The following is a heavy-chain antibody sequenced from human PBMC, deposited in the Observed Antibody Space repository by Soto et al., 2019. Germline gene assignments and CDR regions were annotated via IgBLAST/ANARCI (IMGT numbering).Heavy chain of an antibody. J-gene: IGHJ4*02. Sequence: QVQLQQWGAGLLKPSETLSLTCAVYGGSFSGYYWSWIRQPPGKGLEWIGEINHSGSTNYNPSLKIRVTISVDTSKNQVSLKLSSVTAADTAVYYCASLEAYCSGGSCYFYWGQGTLVTVSS. CDR3: ASLEAYCSGGSCYFY. CDR1: GGSFSGYY. V-gene: IGHV4-34*01. D-gene: IGHD2-15*01. CDR2: INHSGST.